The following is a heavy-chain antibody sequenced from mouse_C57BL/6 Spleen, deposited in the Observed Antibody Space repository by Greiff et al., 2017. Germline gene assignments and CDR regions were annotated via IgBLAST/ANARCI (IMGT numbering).Heavy chain of an antibody. CDR2: IRSKSNNYAT. V-gene: IGHV10-1*01. D-gene: IGHD2-4*01. Sequence: EVKLVESGGGLVQPKGSLKLSCAASGFSFNTYAMNWVRQAPGKGLEWVARIRSKSNNYATYYADSVKDRFTISRDDSESMLYLQMNNLKTEDTAMYYCVRQNYDYFDYWGQGTTLTVAS. CDR1: GFSFNTYA. J-gene: IGHJ2*01. CDR3: VRQNYDYFDY.